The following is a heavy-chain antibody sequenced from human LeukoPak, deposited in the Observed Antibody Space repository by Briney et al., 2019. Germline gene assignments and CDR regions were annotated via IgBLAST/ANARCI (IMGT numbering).Heavy chain of an antibody. D-gene: IGHD6-19*01. CDR3: AKGSRSIAVDNLCDY. V-gene: IGHV3-23*01. CDR2: ISSSGGST. J-gene: IGHJ4*02. Sequence: PGGSLRLSCAASGFTFSRYVMSWVRQAPGKGLEWVSIISSSGGSTYYADSVKGRFIISRDNSKNTLYLQMNSLRAEDTAVYYCAKGSRSIAVDNLCDYWGQGSLVTVSS. CDR1: GFTFSRYV.